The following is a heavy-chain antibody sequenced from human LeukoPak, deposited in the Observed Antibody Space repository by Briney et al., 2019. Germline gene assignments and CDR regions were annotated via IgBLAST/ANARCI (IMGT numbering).Heavy chain of an antibody. Sequence: GGSLRLSCAVSGFTFKNYRMNWVRQAPGKGLEWVADIKQDGSEEYYVDSVKGRFTISRDHATNSLYLQMNSLRAEDTAVYYCARGRQWLTKGYFDYWGQGTLVTVSS. V-gene: IGHV3-7*03. CDR3: ARGRQWLTKGYFDY. CDR1: GFTFKNYR. D-gene: IGHD6-19*01. J-gene: IGHJ4*02. CDR2: IKQDGSEE.